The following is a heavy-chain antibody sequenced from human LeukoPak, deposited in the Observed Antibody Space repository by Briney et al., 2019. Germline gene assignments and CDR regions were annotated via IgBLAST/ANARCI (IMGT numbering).Heavy chain of an antibody. D-gene: IGHD3-22*01. CDR1: GFTFTNSA. CDR2: IVVGSGNI. CDR3: ATTAYFDKDYYMDV. J-gene: IGHJ6*03. V-gene: IGHV1-58*01. Sequence: SVKVSCKASGFTFTNSAVQWVRQARGQRLEWIGWIVVGSGNINYAEKFQERVTITRDMSTRTAYTELSSLRFEDTAVYYCATTAYFDKDYYMDVWGKGTTVTVSS.